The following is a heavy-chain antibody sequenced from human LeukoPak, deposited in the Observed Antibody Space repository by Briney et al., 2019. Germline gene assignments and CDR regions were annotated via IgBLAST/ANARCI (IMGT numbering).Heavy chain of an antibody. CDR1: GYTFTSYA. CDR2: INAGNGNT. V-gene: IGHV1-3*01. J-gene: IGHJ3*02. Sequence: ASVKVSCKASGYTFTSYAMHWVRQAPGQRLEWMGGINAGNGNTKYSQKFQGRVTITRDTSASTAYMELSSLRSEDTAVYYCARDIRGYSYGPLDAFDIWGQGTMVTVSS. CDR3: ARDIRGYSYGPLDAFDI. D-gene: IGHD5-18*01.